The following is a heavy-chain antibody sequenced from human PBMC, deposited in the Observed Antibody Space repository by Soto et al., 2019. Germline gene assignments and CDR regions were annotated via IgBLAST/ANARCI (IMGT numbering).Heavy chain of an antibody. V-gene: IGHV3-23*01. CDR1: GFTFSSYA. D-gene: IGHD4-17*01. J-gene: IGHJ6*03. Sequence: VQLLESGGGLVQPGGSLRLSCAASGFTFSSYAMSWVRQAPGKGLEWVSAISGSGGSTYYADSVKGRFTISRDNSKNTLYLQMNSLRAEDTAVYYCAKSYDDYGDYGDYYYMDVWGKGTTVTVSS. CDR2: ISGSGGST. CDR3: AKSYDDYGDYGDYYYMDV.